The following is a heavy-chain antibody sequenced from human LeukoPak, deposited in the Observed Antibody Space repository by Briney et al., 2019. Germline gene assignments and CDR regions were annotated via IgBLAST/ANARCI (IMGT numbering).Heavy chain of an antibody. Sequence: GGSLRLSCAAPGFTFDDYAMHWVRQAPGKGLEWVSGISWESGSIGYADSVKGRFTISRDNAKNSLYLQMNSLRAEDTAVCYCARDQITMVRGVIITDAFDICGQGTMVTVSS. CDR1: GFTFDDYA. CDR2: ISWESGSI. D-gene: IGHD3-10*01. J-gene: IGHJ3*02. CDR3: ARDQITMVRGVIITDAFDI. V-gene: IGHV3-9*01.